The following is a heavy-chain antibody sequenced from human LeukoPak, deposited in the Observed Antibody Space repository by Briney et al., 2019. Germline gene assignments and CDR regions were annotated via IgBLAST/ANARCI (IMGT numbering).Heavy chain of an antibody. J-gene: IGHJ3*02. CDR1: GYTFSSYW. D-gene: IGHD3-22*01. V-gene: IGHV3-7*05. CDR2: IKEDGSEK. CDR3: ARVGYYYDSSGSWAYAFDI. Sequence: PGGSLILSCAASGYTFSSYWMTWVRQAPGKGLEYVVNIKEDGSEKYYVDSVKGRFTISRDNTKNSLYLQMRSLRGDDTAVYYCARVGYYYDSSGSWAYAFDIWGQGTMVTVSS.